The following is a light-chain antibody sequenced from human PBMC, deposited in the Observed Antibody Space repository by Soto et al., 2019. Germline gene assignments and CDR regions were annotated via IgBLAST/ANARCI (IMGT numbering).Light chain of an antibody. CDR3: PAWDDSLNGAV. V-gene: IGLV1-44*01. CDR2: SNN. CDR1: SSNIGSNT. Sequence: QSVLTQPPSASGTPGQRVTISCSGSSSNIGSNTVNWYQQLPGTAPKLLIYSNNQRPSGVPDRFSGSKSGTSASLAISGLQSEEEADYYCPAWDDSLNGAVFGGGTQLTVL. J-gene: IGLJ7*01.